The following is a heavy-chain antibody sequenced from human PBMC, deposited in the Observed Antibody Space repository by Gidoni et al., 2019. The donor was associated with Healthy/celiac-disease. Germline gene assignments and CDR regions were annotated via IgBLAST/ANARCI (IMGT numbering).Heavy chain of an antibody. D-gene: IGHD1-26*01. J-gene: IGHJ1*01. CDR2: IGGSGGST. CDR1: GFTCRSYA. V-gene: IGHV3-23*01. Sequence: EVQLLESGGGLVQPGGSLRLSCAASGFTCRSYAMSWVRQAPGKGLELVSAIGGSGGSTYYADSVKGRFTISRDYSKNTLYLQMNSLRAEDTAVYYCAKARYSGSSAEYFQHWGQGTLVTVSS. CDR3: AKARYSGSSAEYFQH.